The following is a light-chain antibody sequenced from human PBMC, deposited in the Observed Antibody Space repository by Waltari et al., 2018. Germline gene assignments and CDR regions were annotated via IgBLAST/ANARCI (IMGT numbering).Light chain of an antibody. CDR3: CSFAGSISVFTV. CDR2: DVT. CDR1: SSDVGGYNL. J-gene: IGLJ1*01. Sequence: QSALTQFASVSGSPGQSITISCTGTSSDVGGYNLVSWYQQHPCRAPKLIIYDVTKRPSGVSNRFSGSKSGNTASLTISGLQAEDEADYYCCSFAGSISVFTVFGTGTTVTVL. V-gene: IGLV2-23*02.